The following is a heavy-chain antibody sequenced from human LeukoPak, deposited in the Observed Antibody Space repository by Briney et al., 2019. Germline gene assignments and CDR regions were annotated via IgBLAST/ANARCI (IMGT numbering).Heavy chain of an antibody. CDR2: IKEDGSET. CDR3: ARAMIVVATYYFDY. J-gene: IGHJ4*02. CDR1: GFTFSSYW. Sequence: PEGSLRLSCAASGFTFSSYWMSWVRQAPGKGLEWVANIKEDGSETYYVDSVRGRFTISRDNAKNSLYLQMNSLRAEDTAVYYCARAMIVVATYYFDYWGQGTLVTVSS. V-gene: IGHV3-7*01. D-gene: IGHD3-22*01.